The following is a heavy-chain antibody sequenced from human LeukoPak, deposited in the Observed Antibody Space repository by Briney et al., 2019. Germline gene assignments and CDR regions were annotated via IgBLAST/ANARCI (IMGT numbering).Heavy chain of an antibody. CDR1: GYTSTSFD. V-gene: IGHV1-8*01. D-gene: IGHD5-12*01. J-gene: IGHJ2*01. CDR3: ARAEWLRFQYFDL. Sequence: ASVKLACKAYGYTSTSFDVNWVRQATRRLLEWMGWMNPNSANTGYTQKFQGRVTMTRNTSISTAYMELSSLRSEDTAVYYFARAEWLRFQYFDLWGRGTLVTVSS. CDR2: MNPNSANT.